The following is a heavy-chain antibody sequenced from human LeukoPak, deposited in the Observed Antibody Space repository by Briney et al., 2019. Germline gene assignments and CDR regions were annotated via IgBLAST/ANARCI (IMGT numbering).Heavy chain of an antibody. J-gene: IGHJ4*02. CDR1: GGSISSGGYS. D-gene: IGHD6-19*01. V-gene: IGHV4-30-2*01. Sequence: PSQTLSLTCAVSGGSISSGGYSWSWIRQPPGKGLEWIGYIYQSGSTYYNPSLKSRVTISVDRSKNRFSLKLSSVTAADTAVYYCVRVKYTSGWHFDYWGQGTLVTVSS. CDR2: IYQSGST. CDR3: VRVKYTSGWHFDY.